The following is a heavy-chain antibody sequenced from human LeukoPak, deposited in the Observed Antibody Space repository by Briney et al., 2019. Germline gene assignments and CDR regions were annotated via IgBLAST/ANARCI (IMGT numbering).Heavy chain of an antibody. CDR3: ARHEYSYGFFDY. Sequence: SETLSLTRAVYGGSFSGYYWSWIRQPPGKGLEWIGEINHSGSTNYNPSLKSRVTISVDTSKNQFSLKLSSVTAADTAVYYCARHEYSYGFFDYWGQGTLVTVSS. CDR2: INHSGST. CDR1: GGSFSGYY. V-gene: IGHV4-34*01. J-gene: IGHJ4*02. D-gene: IGHD5-18*01.